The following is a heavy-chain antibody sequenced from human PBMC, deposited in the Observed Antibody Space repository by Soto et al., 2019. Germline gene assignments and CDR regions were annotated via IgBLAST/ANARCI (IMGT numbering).Heavy chain of an antibody. D-gene: IGHD1-26*01. V-gene: IGHV3-23*01. CDR1: GFTFYSSA. J-gene: IGHJ4*02. CDR2: ISTTGGNT. Sequence: PGGSLRLSCAASGFTFYSSAMSWVRQAPGKGLEWVSAISTTGGNTLYADSVKGRFTISRDNSKNTLYLQMNSLRAEDTAIYYCAKPSGGSYPESRDFDSWGQGTRVTVSS. CDR3: AKPSGGSYPESRDFDS.